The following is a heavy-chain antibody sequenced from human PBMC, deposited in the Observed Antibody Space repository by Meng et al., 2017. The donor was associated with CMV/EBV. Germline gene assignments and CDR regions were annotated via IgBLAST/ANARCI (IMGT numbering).Heavy chain of an antibody. Sequence: GSLRLSCTVSGGSVSSGSYYWSWIRQPPGKGLEWIGYIYYSGSTNYNPSLKSRVTISVDTSKNQFSLKLSSATAADTAVYYCASEIGLRWKLFDYWGQGTLVTVSS. V-gene: IGHV4-61*01. D-gene: IGHD4-23*01. CDR3: ASEIGLRWKLFDY. CDR2: IYYSGST. J-gene: IGHJ4*02. CDR1: GGSVSSGSYY.